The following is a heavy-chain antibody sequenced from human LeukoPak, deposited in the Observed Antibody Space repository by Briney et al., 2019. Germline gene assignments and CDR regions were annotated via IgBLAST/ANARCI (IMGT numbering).Heavy chain of an antibody. CDR2: VYYSGST. V-gene: IGHV4-61*01. J-gene: IGHJ5*02. D-gene: IGHD2-2*01. Sequence: SETLSLTCTVSGGSVSSGSYYWSWIRQPPGKGLEWIGYVYYSGSTNYNPSLKSRVTISVDTSKNQFSLKLSSVTAADTAVYYCARAPGVLGYCSSTSCYAEGSGWFDPWGQGTLVTVSS. CDR1: GGSVSSGSYY. CDR3: ARAPGVLGYCSSTSCYAEGSGWFDP.